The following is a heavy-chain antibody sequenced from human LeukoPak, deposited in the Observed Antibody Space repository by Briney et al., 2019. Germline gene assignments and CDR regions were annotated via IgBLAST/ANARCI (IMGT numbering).Heavy chain of an antibody. V-gene: IGHV4-59*01. CDR2: IHYSWST. D-gene: IGHD3-22*01. J-gene: IGHJ4*02. CDR3: GRGREYYDDCSGPAAPYFDY. CDR1: GGSISSYY. Sequence: PSETLSLTCTVSGGSISSYYWSWIRKPPGKGLQWVGYIHYSWSTNYNPSLKRRVTISVDTSKNQFSPKLSSVTAADTAVYYCGRGREYYDDCSGPAAPYFDYWGQGTLATVSS.